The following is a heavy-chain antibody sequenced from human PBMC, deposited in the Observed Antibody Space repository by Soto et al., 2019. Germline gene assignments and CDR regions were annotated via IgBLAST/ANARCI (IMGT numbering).Heavy chain of an antibody. J-gene: IGHJ6*02. Sequence: SVKVSCKASGGTFSSYAISWVRQAPGQGLEWMGGIIPIFGTANYAQKFQGRVTITADESTSTAYMELSSLRSEDTAVYYCARGAYCSSTSCYPTFNYYYYGMDVWGQGTTVTVSS. CDR2: IIPIFGTA. CDR3: ARGAYCSSTSCYPTFNYYYYGMDV. CDR1: GGTFSSYA. V-gene: IGHV1-69*13. D-gene: IGHD2-2*01.